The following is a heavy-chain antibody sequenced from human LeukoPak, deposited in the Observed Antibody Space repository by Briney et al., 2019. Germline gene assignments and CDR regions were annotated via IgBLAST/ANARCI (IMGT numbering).Heavy chain of an antibody. CDR1: GFTFDDYA. D-gene: IGHD5-24*01. CDR2: ISWNSGSI. J-gene: IGHJ4*02. CDR3: AKVMYRDGYNNPLFDY. V-gene: IGHV3-9*01. Sequence: GRSLRLSCAASGFTFDDYAMHWVRQAPGKGLEWVSGISWNSGSIGYADSVKGRFTISRDNAKNSLYLQVNSLRAEDTALYYCAKVMYRDGYNNPLFDYWGQGTLVTVSS.